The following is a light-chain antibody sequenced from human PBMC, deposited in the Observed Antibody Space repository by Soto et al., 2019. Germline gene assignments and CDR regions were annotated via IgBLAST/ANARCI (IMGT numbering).Light chain of an antibody. CDR3: QQYDNLPGYT. V-gene: IGKV1-33*01. Sequence: DIQMTQSPSSLSASVGDRVTITCQASQDISNNLNWYQQKPGKAPKLLIYDASNFETGVPPRVSRGGSGTDFTCTISSLQPEDIATYYCQQYDNLPGYTFVQGTKLESK. J-gene: IGKJ2*01. CDR2: DAS. CDR1: QDISNN.